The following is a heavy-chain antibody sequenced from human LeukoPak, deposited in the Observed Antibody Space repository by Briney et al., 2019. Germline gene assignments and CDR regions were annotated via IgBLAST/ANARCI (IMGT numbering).Heavy chain of an antibody. CDR3: ASSLISAAGTSFDS. CDR2: INPNSGGR. Sequence: VASVKVSCKASGYTFTDYYMHWVRQAPGQGLEWMGWINPNSGGRNYAQKFQGRVTLIRDTSISTAYMELSSLRSDDTAVYYCASSLISAAGTSFDSWGQGTLVTVSS. J-gene: IGHJ4*02. CDR1: GYTFTDYY. D-gene: IGHD6-13*01. V-gene: IGHV1-2*02.